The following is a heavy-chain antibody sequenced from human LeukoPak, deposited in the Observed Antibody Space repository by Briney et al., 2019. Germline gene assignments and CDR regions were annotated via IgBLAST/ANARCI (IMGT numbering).Heavy chain of an antibody. V-gene: IGHV3-7*01. J-gene: IGHJ6*03. CDR1: GFTFSNYW. CDR3: ARDGRLLNYNMDV. D-gene: IGHD2-21*01. Sequence: GGSLRLSCAASGFTFSNYWMSWVRQAPGKGLEWVANIKQDRSEKYYVDSVKGRFTISRDNAKNSLYLQMNSLRAEDTAVYYCARDGRLLNYNMDVWGKGTTVTVSS. CDR2: IKQDRSEK.